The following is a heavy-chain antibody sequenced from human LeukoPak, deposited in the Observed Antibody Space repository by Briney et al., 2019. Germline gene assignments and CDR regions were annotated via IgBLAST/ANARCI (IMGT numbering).Heavy chain of an antibody. CDR2: IKSKTDGGTT. CDR1: GFTFSNTW. D-gene: IGHD4/OR15-4a*01. J-gene: IGHJ4*02. V-gene: IGHV3-15*01. Sequence: KSGGSLRLSCAASGFTFSNTWMSWVRQAPGKGLEWVGRIKSKTDGGTTDYAAPVKGRLTISRDDSKNTVYLQMNSLKTEDTAFYYCTTDSAGANFDYWGQGTLVTVSS. CDR3: TTDSAGANFDY.